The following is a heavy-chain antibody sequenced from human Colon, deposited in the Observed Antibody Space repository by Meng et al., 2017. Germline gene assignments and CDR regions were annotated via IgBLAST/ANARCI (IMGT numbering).Heavy chain of an antibody. V-gene: IGHV4-4*02. CDR1: GGALISSNW. J-gene: IGHJ4*02. Sequence: VLLQVSGPGTLKPSGTLSPTCVVSGGALISSNWWTWVRHAPGKGLEWIGEIYRSGSTNYNPSLKSRVTISIDTSKNEFSLKLTSVTAADTALYYCARRVQYSSGYYYFDFWGQGTLVTVSS. D-gene: IGHD3-22*01. CDR2: IYRSGST. CDR3: ARRVQYSSGYYYFDF.